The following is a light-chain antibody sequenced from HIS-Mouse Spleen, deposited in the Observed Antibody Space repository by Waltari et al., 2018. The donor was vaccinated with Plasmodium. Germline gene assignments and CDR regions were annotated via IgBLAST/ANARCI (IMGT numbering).Light chain of an antibody. J-gene: IGKJ2*01. Sequence: EIVLTQSPGTLSLSPGERATLSCRASQSVSSSDLAWYQKKPGQAPRLLIYGASSMATGIPDRFSGSGAGTDFTLTISRLEPEDFAVYYCQQYGSSPYTFGQGTKLEIK. CDR1: QSVSSSD. V-gene: IGKV3-20*01. CDR3: QQYGSSPYT. CDR2: GAS.